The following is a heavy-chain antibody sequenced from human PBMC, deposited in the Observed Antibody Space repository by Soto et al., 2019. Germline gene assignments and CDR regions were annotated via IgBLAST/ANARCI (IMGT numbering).Heavy chain of an antibody. Sequence: GGSLRLSCAASGFTSSSYWMHWVRQAPGKGLVWVTRISNDGTSTNYADSVKGRFTISRDNAKNTVYLEMNSLRAEDTAVYYCARDWYYYDTSDHFSADAFDIWGQGTTVTVSS. J-gene: IGHJ3*02. D-gene: IGHD3-22*01. V-gene: IGHV3-74*01. CDR1: GFTSSSYW. CDR3: ARDWYYYDTSDHFSADAFDI. CDR2: ISNDGTST.